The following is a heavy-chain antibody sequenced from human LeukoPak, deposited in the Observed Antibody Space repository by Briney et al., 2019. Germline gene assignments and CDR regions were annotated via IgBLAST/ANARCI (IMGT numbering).Heavy chain of an antibody. CDR3: GRGDRPSSSGPTWGVFDY. CDR2: SHYTGSGIT. V-gene: IGHV4-39*01. D-gene: IGHD3-22*01. Sequence: PSETLSLTCTVSGGSISSSSHYWGCTRRPPGKGLEWIGSSHYTGSGITYYTPSLKILVTVSVDKYKTTFSRKMSSVTAADTAVYYCGRGDRPSSSGPTWGVFDYWGQGTLVTVSS. J-gene: IGHJ4*02. CDR1: GGSISSSSHY.